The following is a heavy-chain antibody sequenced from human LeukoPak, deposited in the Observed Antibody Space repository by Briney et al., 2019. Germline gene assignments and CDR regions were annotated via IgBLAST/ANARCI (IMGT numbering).Heavy chain of an antibody. D-gene: IGHD4-17*01. Sequence: GGSLRLSCAASGFTFSSYGMHWVRQAPGKGLVWVAFIRNDGRKKYYGDSVKGRFTISRDNYKNTLSLQMSSLRSEDTALYYCAKDLNYGDLFDYWGQGTLVTVS. CDR3: AKDLNYGDLFDY. CDR1: GFTFSSYG. CDR2: IRNDGRKK. V-gene: IGHV3-30*02. J-gene: IGHJ4*02.